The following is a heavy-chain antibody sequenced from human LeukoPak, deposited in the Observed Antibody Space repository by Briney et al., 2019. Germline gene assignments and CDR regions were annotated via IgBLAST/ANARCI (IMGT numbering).Heavy chain of an antibody. D-gene: IGHD4-23*01. V-gene: IGHV3-11*04. CDR3: ARAGGGNMDFQH. CDR1: GFTFRDSY. J-gene: IGHJ1*01. Sequence: PGGSLRLCCAASGFTFRDSYMSWIRQAPGKGLEWLSYINSVSNIISYADSVKGRFTISRDNAKNSLYLQMHGLRAEDTAVYYCARAGGGNMDFQHWGQGTLVTVSS. CDR2: INSVSNII.